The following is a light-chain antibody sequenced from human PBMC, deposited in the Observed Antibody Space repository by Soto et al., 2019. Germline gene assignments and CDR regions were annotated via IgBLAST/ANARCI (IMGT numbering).Light chain of an antibody. Sequence: QSALTQPASVSGSPGQSITISCSGTRRDIGIFNYVSWYQQHPGKAPKLIIYEVTNQPSGVSDRFSGSKSGNTASLNISGLQADDEADYYCSSYSSNTLGVFGGGTKLTVL. J-gene: IGLJ3*02. V-gene: IGLV2-14*01. CDR2: EVT. CDR1: RRDIGIFNY. CDR3: SSYSSNTLGV.